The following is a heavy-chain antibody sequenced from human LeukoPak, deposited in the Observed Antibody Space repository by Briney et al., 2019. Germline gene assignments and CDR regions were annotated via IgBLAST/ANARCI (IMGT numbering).Heavy chain of an antibody. CDR1: GFTFSSYG. CDR2: IRYDGSNK. V-gene: IGHV3-30*02. CDR3: AKDSSWGRIVGATNFDY. Sequence: PGGSLRLSCAASGFTFSSYGMHWVRQAPGKGLEGVAFIRYDGSNKYCADSVKGRFTISRDNSKNTLYLQMNSLRAEDTAVYYCAKDSSWGRIVGATNFDYWGQGTLVTVSS. D-gene: IGHD1-26*01. J-gene: IGHJ4*02.